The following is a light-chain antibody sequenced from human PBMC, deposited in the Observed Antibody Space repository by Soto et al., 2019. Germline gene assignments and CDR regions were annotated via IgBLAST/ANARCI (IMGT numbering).Light chain of an antibody. V-gene: IGKV1D-12*01. CDR2: AAS. Sequence: DVQMTQSPSSVSASVGDRVTITCRASEGINTWLAWYQQKPGKATKLMIYAASSLQSGVPSRFSGSGSGTDFTLTISSLQPEDFADYYCQQANSFHPITFGQGTRLEIK. J-gene: IGKJ5*01. CDR3: QQANSFHPIT. CDR1: EGINTW.